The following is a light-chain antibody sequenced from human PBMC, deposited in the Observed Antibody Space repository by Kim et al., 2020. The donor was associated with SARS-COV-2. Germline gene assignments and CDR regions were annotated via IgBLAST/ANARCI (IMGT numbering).Light chain of an antibody. J-gene: IGLJ3*02. V-gene: IGLV2-14*04. Sequence: GQSFTISCTGSSSDVGRYNYVSWYQQHPGKAPNLMIYDVSQRPSGISNRFSGSKSGNTASLTISGLQAEDEADYYCSSYTSSSAWVFGGGTKLTVL. CDR2: DVS. CDR3: SSYTSSSAWV. CDR1: SSDVGRYNY.